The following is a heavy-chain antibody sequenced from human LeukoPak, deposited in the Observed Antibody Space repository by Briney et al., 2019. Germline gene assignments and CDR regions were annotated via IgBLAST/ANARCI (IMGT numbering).Heavy chain of an antibody. J-gene: IGHJ4*02. V-gene: IGHV4-59*01. CDR1: GGSISSYY. CDR3: ARGSHYYDSSGYSFDY. D-gene: IGHD3-22*01. Sequence: SETLSLTCTVSGGSISSYYWSWIRQPPGKGLEWIGYIYYSGSTNCNPSLKSRITISLDTSKNQFSLKLSSVTAADTAVYCCARGSHYYDSSGYSFDYWGQGTLVTVSS. CDR2: IYYSGST.